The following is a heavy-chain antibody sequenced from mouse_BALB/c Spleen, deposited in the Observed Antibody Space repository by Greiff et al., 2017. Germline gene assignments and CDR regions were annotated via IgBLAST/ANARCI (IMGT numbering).Heavy chain of an antibody. CDR1: GFNIKDYY. J-gene: IGHJ3*01. V-gene: IGHV14-1*02. Sequence: VQLKQSGAELVRPGALVKLSCKASGFNIKDYYMHWVKQRPEQGLEWIGWIDPENGNTIYDPKFQGKASITADTSSNTAYLQLSSLTSEDTAVYYCAGSQGNSFAYWGQGTLVTVSA. D-gene: IGHD2-1*01. CDR2: IDPENGNT. CDR3: AGSQGNSFAY.